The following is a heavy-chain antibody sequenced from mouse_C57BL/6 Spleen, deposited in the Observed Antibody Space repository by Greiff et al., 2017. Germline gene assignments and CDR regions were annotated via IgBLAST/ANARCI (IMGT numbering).Heavy chain of an antibody. CDR2: INPGRGGT. Sequence: VQGVESGAELVRPGASVKVSCKASGYAFTNYLIEWVKQRPGQGLEWIGVINPGRGGTNYNEKFKGKATLTADKSSSTAYMQLSSLTSEDSAVYFCAREALDYWGQGPTLTVAS. CDR1: GYAFTNYL. CDR3: AREALDY. J-gene: IGHJ2*01. V-gene: IGHV1-54*01.